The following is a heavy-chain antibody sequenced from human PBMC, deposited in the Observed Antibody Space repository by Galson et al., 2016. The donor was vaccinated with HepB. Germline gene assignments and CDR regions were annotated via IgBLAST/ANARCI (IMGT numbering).Heavy chain of an antibody. CDR3: ATAFSFSAGVYFDN. CDR2: FDPDDNDT. V-gene: IGHV1-24*01. Sequence: SVKVSCKVSGYTLTQLSIHWVRQAAGTGLEWIGGFDPDDNDTIYAEKFQGRATMTVDTNTDTAYMELSGLRSKDTAVYYCATAFSFSAGVYFDNWGQGSLVTVSS. J-gene: IGHJ4*02. CDR1: GYTLTQLS. D-gene: IGHD3-10*01.